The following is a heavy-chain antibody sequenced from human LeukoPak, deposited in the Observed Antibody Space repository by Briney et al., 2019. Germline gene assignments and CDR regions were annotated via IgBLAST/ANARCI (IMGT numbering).Heavy chain of an antibody. J-gene: IGHJ4*02. V-gene: IGHV3-48*03. CDR3: ARVQRTYYFDY. Sequence: TGGSLRLSCAASGFTFSSYEMNWVRQAPGKGLEWVSYISSSGSITYYADSVKGRFTISRDNDKNSLYLQMNSLRAEDTAMYYCARVQRTYYFDYWGQGTLVTVSS. CDR2: ISSSGSIT. CDR1: GFTFSSYE.